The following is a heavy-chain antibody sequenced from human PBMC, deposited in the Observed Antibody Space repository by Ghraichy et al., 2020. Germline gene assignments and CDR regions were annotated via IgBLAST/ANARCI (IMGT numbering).Heavy chain of an antibody. V-gene: IGHV3-23*01. CDR2: IHGNDGST. J-gene: IGHJ4*02. Sequence: GGSLRLSCAASGFIFSSYAMSWVRQAPGKGLEWVAAIHGNDGSTHYADSVKGRFTISRDNSRNTLYLQMNSLRAEDTAMYYCTKRLENSGYTPFDYWGRGTLVTVSS. CDR1: GFIFSSYA. D-gene: IGHD3-22*01. CDR3: TKRLENSGYTPFDY.